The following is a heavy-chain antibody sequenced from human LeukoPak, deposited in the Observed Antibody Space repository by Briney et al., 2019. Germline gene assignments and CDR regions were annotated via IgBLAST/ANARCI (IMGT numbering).Heavy chain of an antibody. V-gene: IGHV4-34*01. J-gene: IGHJ4*02. CDR1: GGSFSGYY. CDR2: INHSGST. CDR3: ASKADYVWGSYRSASNFDY. D-gene: IGHD3-16*02. Sequence: PSETLSLTCAVYGGSFSGYYWSWIRQPPGKGLEWIGEINHSGSTNYNPSLKSRVTISVDTSKNQFSLKLSSVTAADTAVYYCASKADYVWGSYRSASNFDYWGQGTLVPVSS.